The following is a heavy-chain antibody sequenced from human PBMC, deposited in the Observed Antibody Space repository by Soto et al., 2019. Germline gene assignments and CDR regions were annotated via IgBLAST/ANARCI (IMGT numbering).Heavy chain of an antibody. CDR3: ARGIDAGVDY. V-gene: IGHV1-8*01. Sequence: GSSVKVACKASGYTFSYLDINWVRQATGQGLEWLGWVSPKRGSTGYAQQFQGRVTMTTNTSITTAFMELHSLTSEETAVYYCARGIDAGVDYWGQGTPVTVSS. J-gene: IGHJ4*02. CDR2: VSPKRGST. CDR1: GYTFSYLD. D-gene: IGHD1-26*01.